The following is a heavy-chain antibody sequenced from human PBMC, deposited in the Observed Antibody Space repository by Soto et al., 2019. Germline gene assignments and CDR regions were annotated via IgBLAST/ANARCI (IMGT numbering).Heavy chain of an antibody. V-gene: IGHV4-59*08. CDR2: IYYSGST. CDR1: GGSISSYY. CDR3: ARSPLETGYDILTGYYRNSDAFDI. Sequence: SETLSLTWTVSGGSISSYYWSWIRQPPGKGLEWIGYIYYSGSTNYNPSLKSRVTISVDTSKNQFSLKLSSVTAADTAVYYCARSPLETGYDILTGYYRNSDAFDIWGQGTMVTVSS. D-gene: IGHD3-9*01. J-gene: IGHJ3*02.